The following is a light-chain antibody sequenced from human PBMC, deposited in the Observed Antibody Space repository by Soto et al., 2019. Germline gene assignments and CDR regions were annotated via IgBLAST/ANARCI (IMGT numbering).Light chain of an antibody. J-gene: IGKJ5*01. CDR2: DAS. CDR1: QDIGNY. CDR3: QQLNKYTVT. V-gene: IGKV1-9*01. Sequence: IQLTQSPSSLSASVGDRVTSSCRASQDIGNYLAWYQQKPGEAPKLLIYDASTLQSGVPLRFGGSGSGTDFTLTISSLQPEDFAPYYCQQLNKYTVTCGQGTRLEIK.